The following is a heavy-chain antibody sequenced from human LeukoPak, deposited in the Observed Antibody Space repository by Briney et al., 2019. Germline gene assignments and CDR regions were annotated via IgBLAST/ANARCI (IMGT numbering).Heavy chain of an antibody. J-gene: IGHJ4*02. CDR1: GFTFSNFA. CDR2: IVGSSST. Sequence: PGGSLRLSCAASGFTFSNFAMTWVRQAPGKGLEWVSSIVGSSSTYYADSLKGRFTISRDNAKDSLYLQMNSLRAEDTAVYYCARIGAGSSRDYWGQGTLVTVSS. V-gene: IGHV3-21*01. CDR3: ARIGAGSSRDY. D-gene: IGHD6-13*01.